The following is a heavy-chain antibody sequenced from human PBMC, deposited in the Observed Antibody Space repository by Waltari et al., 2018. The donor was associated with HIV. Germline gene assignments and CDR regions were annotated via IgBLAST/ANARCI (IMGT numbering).Heavy chain of an antibody. D-gene: IGHD3-10*01. CDR2: INQAGTER. J-gene: IGHJ4*02. Sequence: EVKLEESGGGWVQPGGSLTLTCAASGFTFSFYWLSWVRQAPGEGREWGANINQAGTERHYVDSVRGRFTISRDNGKTSLFLQMNSLSVEDTAVYYCATTHGSGAYDNDFDYWGQGTLV. CDR3: ATTHGSGAYDNDFDY. CDR1: GFTFSFYW. V-gene: IGHV3-7*01.